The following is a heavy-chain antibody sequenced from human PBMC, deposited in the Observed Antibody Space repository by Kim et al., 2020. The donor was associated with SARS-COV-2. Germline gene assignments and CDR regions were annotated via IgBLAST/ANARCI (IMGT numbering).Heavy chain of an antibody. CDR3: ARSLQYYDFWSGYRYYGMDV. J-gene: IGHJ6*02. D-gene: IGHD3-3*01. CDR1: GFTFSSYG. CDR2: IWYDGSNK. V-gene: IGHV3-33*01. Sequence: GGSLRLSCAASGFTFSSYGMHWVRQAPGKGLEWVAVIWYDGSNKYYADSVKGRFTISRDNSKNTLYLQMNSLRAEDTAVYYCARSLQYYDFWSGYRYYGMDVWGQGTTVTVSS.